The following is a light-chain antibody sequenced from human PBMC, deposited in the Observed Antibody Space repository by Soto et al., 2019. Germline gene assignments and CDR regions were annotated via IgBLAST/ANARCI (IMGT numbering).Light chain of an antibody. CDR1: QSLVHGDGNTY. CDR3: VQFSNFLPT. CDR2: QVS. Sequence: DLVLTQTPLSSPVTLGQPASISCRSSQSLVHGDGNTYLSWLQQRPGQPPRLLIYQVSNRFSGVPDRFSGSGAVTDFTLKVSRVEAEDVGIYYCVQFSNFLPTFGQGTKVEIK. V-gene: IGKV2-24*01. J-gene: IGKJ1*01.